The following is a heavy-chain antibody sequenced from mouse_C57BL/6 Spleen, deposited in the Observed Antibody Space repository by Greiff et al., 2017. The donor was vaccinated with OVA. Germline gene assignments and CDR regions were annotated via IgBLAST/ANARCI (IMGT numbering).Heavy chain of an antibody. D-gene: IGHD2-5*01. CDR3: ARGAAYYSNYGDY. V-gene: IGHV5-17*01. J-gene: IGHJ2*01. CDR2: ISSGSSTI. Sequence: DVMLVESGGGLVKPGGSLKLSCAASGFTFSDYGMHWVRQAPEKGLEWVAYISSGSSTIYYADTVKGRFTISRDNAKNTLFLQMTSLRSEDTAMYYCARGAAYYSNYGDYWGQGTTLTVSS. CDR1: GFTFSDYG.